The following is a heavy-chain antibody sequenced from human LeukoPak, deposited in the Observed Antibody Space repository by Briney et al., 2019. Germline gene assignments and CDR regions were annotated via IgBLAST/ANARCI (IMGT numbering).Heavy chain of an antibody. CDR3: AKGKSGSYSSLDY. Sequence: GGTLRLSCAASGFTFSSYGMSWVRQAPGKGLEWVSAISGSGGSTYYADSVKGRFTISRDNSKNTLYLQMNSLRAEDTAVYYCAKGKSGSYSSLDYWGQGTLVTVSS. CDR2: ISGSGGST. V-gene: IGHV3-23*01. D-gene: IGHD1-26*01. CDR1: GFTFSSYG. J-gene: IGHJ4*02.